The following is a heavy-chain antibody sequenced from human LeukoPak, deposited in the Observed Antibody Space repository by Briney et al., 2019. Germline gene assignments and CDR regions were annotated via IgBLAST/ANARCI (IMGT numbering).Heavy chain of an antibody. D-gene: IGHD1-26*01. CDR1: GGSISSGGDY. CDR3: ARGQTIVGATGDF. Sequence: PSETLSLTCTVSGGSISSGGDYWSLIRQHPGKGLEWIGYIYYTGTTYYNPSLKSRLTISVDTSKNQFPLNLSSMTAADTAVYYCARGQTIVGATGDFWGQGTLVTVSS. V-gene: IGHV4-31*03. CDR2: IYYTGTT. J-gene: IGHJ4*02.